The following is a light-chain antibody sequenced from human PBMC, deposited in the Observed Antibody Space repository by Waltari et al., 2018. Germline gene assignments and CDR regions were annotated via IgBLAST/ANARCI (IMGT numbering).Light chain of an antibody. CDR3: HQYNTLPLT. Sequence: GDRYPIACRASESVKNNLAWYQHQPGKAPKVLVHKASRLESGVPSRFSGSGYGTEFTLTISSLEPDDFATYYCHQYNTLPLTFGGGTKVEIK. J-gene: IGKJ4*01. CDR2: KAS. CDR1: ESVKNN. V-gene: IGKV1-5*03.